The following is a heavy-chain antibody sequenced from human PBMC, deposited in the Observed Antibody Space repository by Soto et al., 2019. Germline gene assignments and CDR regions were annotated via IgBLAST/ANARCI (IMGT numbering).Heavy chain of an antibody. CDR2: ISYDGSNK. CDR3: ARWGRGSGWYFDY. Sequence: PGGSLRLSCAASGFTLSSYGMHWVRQAPGKGLEWVAVISYDGSNKYYADSVKGRFTISRDNSKNTLYLQMNSLRAEDTAVYYCARWGRGSGWYFDYWGQGTLVTVSS. J-gene: IGHJ4*02. V-gene: IGHV3-30*03. D-gene: IGHD6-19*01. CDR1: GFTLSSYG.